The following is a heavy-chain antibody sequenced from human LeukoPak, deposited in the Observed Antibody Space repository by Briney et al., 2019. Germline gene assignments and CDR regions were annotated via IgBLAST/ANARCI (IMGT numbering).Heavy chain of an antibody. CDR3: ARDLGVTIFGLSNGMDV. D-gene: IGHD3-3*01. J-gene: IGHJ6*02. Sequence: PSETLSLTCTVSGGSISSYYWSWIRQPAGKGLERIGRIYTSGSTNYNPSLKSRVTMSVDTSKNQFSLKLSSVTAADTAVYYCARDLGVTIFGLSNGMDVWGQGTTVTVSS. CDR1: GGSISSYY. CDR2: IYTSGST. V-gene: IGHV4-4*07.